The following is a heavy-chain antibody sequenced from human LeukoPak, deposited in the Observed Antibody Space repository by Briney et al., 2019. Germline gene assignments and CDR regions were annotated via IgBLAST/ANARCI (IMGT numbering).Heavy chain of an antibody. CDR2: IIPIFGTA. Sequence: ASVKVSCKASGGTFSSYAISWVRQAPGQGLEWMGGIIPIFGTANYAQKFQGRVTMTRDTSTSTVYMELSSLRSEDTAVYYCARDHVDQRSFDPWGQGTLVTVSS. J-gene: IGHJ5*02. V-gene: IGHV1-69*05. CDR3: ARDHVDQRSFDP. D-gene: IGHD2-2*01. CDR1: GGTFSSYA.